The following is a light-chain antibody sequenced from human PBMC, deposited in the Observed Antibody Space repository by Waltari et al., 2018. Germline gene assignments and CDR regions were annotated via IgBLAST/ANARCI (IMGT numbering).Light chain of an antibody. CDR1: HNINIY. J-gene: IGKJ3*01. Sequence: DIQMTQSPSSLSASVGDTVTITCRARHNINIYLNWYQQKPGRAPKLLIHGASSLHTGVPSGFSGSGSGTDFTLTISSLQPEDFATYYCQQGYSTRFTFGPGTIVDMK. CDR2: GAS. V-gene: IGKV1-39*01. CDR3: QQGYSTRFT.